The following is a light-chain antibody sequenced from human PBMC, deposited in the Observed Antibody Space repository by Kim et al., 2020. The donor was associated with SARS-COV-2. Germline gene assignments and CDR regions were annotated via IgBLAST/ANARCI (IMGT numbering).Light chain of an antibody. CDR3: AAWDDTPSTWV. V-gene: IGLV1-44*01. CDR2: DDN. Sequence: ELTQPPSASGTPGHRITISCSGSSSNIGSNTVNWFQQVPGAAPKLLIFDDNERPSGVPDRFSGAKSGTSASLAISGLQSDDESDYFCAAWDDTPSTWV. CDR1: SSNIGSNT. J-gene: IGLJ3*02.